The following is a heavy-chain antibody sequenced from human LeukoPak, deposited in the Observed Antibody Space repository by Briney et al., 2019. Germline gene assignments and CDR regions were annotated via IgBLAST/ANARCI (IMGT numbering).Heavy chain of an antibody. CDR3: ARTSGWYPEYFQN. Sequence: PSETLSLTCTVSGGSISSGGYYWNWIRQHPGKGLECIGSIYYSGSTYYNPSLKSRITISVDTSKNQFSLKLTSVTAADTGIYYCARTSGWYPEYFQNWGQGTLVTVSS. J-gene: IGHJ1*01. CDR1: GGSISSGGYY. V-gene: IGHV4-39*01. CDR2: IYYSGST. D-gene: IGHD6-19*01.